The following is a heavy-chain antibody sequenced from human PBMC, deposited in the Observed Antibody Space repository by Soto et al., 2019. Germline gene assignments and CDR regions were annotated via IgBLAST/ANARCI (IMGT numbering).Heavy chain of an antibody. V-gene: IGHV3-23*01. CDR2: ISGSGGST. J-gene: IGHJ6*03. Sequence: EVQLLESGGGLVQPGGSLRLSCAASGFTFSSYAMSWVRQAPGKGLEWVSAISGSGGSTYYADSVKGRFTISRDNSKNTLYVHIIIRRAEDTTVYYCAKESPAAASIISAFSSSWTWVGYHYYYMDVWGKGTTVTVSS. D-gene: IGHD6-13*01. CDR1: GFTFSSYA. CDR3: AKESPAAASIISAFSSSWTWVGYHYYYMDV.